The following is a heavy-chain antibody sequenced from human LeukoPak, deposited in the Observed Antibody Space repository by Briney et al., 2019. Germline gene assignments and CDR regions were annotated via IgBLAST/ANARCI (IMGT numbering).Heavy chain of an antibody. CDR2: ISGSGGST. Sequence: GGSLRLSCAASGFTFSSYAMSWVRQAPGKGLEWVSAISGSGGSTYYADSVKGRFTISRDNSKNTLYLQMNSLRAEDTAVYYCARRGPVVPAARLDLDYWGQGTLVTVSS. CDR3: ARRGPVVPAARLDLDY. J-gene: IGHJ4*02. D-gene: IGHD2-2*01. V-gene: IGHV3-23*01. CDR1: GFTFSSYA.